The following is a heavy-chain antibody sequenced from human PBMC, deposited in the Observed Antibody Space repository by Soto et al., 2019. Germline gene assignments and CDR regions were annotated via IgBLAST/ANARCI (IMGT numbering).Heavy chain of an antibody. Sequence: GGSLRLSCAASGFTFSSYEMNWVRQAPGEGLEWVSYISSSGSTIYYADSVKGRFTISRDNAKNSLYLQMNSLRAEDTAVYYCARTGYSRSDNWFDPWGQGTLVTVSS. J-gene: IGHJ5*02. V-gene: IGHV3-48*03. CDR1: GFTFSSYE. CDR3: ARTGYSRSDNWFDP. CDR2: ISSSGSTI. D-gene: IGHD6-13*01.